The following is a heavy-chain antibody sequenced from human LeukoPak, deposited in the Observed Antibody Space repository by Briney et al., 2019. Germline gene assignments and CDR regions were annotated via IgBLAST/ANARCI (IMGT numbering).Heavy chain of an antibody. Sequence: GGSLRLSCAASGLTSGCCAMSWVRQAPGKGLEWVSAISGSGGSAYYADSVKGRFTVSRDNSKNTLYLQMNSLRAEDTAVYYCARADGRQLVLDYWGQGTLVTVSS. J-gene: IGHJ4*02. CDR1: GLTSGCCA. CDR3: ARADGRQLVLDY. CDR2: ISGSGGSA. D-gene: IGHD6-6*01. V-gene: IGHV3-23*01.